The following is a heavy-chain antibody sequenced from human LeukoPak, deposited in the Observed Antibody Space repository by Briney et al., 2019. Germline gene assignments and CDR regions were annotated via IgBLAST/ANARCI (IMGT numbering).Heavy chain of an antibody. V-gene: IGHV3-30*04. CDR3: ARVRIQLWLSPLYYYMDV. J-gene: IGHJ6*03. D-gene: IGHD5-18*01. CDR1: GFTFSTYA. Sequence: GGSLRLSCAASGFTFSTYAMHWVRQAPGKGLEWVAVIPYDGSNKYYADSVKGRFTISRENSKNRLYLQMNSLRAEDTAVYYCARVRIQLWLSPLYYYMDVWGKGTTVTVSS. CDR2: IPYDGSNK.